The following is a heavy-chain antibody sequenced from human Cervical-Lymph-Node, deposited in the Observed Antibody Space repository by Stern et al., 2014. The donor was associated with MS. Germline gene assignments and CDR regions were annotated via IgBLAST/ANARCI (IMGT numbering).Heavy chain of an antibody. CDR2: ISSSGGT. CDR1: GGSTSSYY. J-gene: IGHJ4*02. V-gene: IGHV4-59*08. D-gene: IGHD6-6*01. Sequence: QVQLVESGPGLVKPSETLSLTCTVSGGSTSSYYWSWIRQPPGTGLEWIGDISSSGGTKYNPSLKSRVTISVDTSKNQFALNLSSGTAADAAVYYCARGYTTSSGRPDYWGQGTLVTVST. CDR3: ARGYTTSSGRPDY.